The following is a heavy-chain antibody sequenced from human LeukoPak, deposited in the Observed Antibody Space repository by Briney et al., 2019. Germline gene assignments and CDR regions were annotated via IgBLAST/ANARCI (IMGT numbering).Heavy chain of an antibody. CDR2: ISWNSGSI. J-gene: IGHJ3*02. Sequence: GRSLRLSCAASGFTFDDYAMHWVRQAPGKGLEWVSGISWNSGSIGYADSVKGRFTISRDNAKNSLYLQMNSLRAEDTALYYCAKDIDNFWVDDAFDIWRQGTMVTVSS. CDR3: AKDIDNFWVDDAFDI. CDR1: GFTFDDYA. D-gene: IGHD3-3*01. V-gene: IGHV3-9*01.